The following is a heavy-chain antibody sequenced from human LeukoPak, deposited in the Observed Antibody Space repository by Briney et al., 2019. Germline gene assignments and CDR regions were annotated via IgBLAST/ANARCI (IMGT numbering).Heavy chain of an antibody. J-gene: IGHJ6*03. CDR1: GFTFSSYA. D-gene: IGHD6-6*01. CDR3: ARARRKGSWADYYYMDV. V-gene: IGHV3-64*01. CDR2: ISSNGGST. Sequence: PGGSLRLPCAASGFTFSSYAMHWVRQAPGKGLEYVSAISSNGGSTYYANSVKGRFTISRDNSKNTLYLQMGSLRAEDMAVYYCARARRKGSWADYYYMDVWGKGTTVTVSS.